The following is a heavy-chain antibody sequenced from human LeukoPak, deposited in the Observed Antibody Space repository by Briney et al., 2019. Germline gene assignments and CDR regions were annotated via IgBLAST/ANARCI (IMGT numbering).Heavy chain of an antibody. CDR3: ARFGELYFDS. D-gene: IGHD3-10*01. Sequence: ASVKVSCKASGYTFGSYGISWVRQAPGQGREWMGWINGYNGNTKYAQKAQGRVAMTTDTSTSTAYMELGSLRSDDTAVYYCARFGELYFDSWGQGTLVTVSS. CDR1: GYTFGSYG. J-gene: IGHJ4*02. V-gene: IGHV1-18*01. CDR2: INGYNGNT.